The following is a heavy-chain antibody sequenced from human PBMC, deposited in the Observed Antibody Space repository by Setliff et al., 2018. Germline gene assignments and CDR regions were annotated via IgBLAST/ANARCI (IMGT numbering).Heavy chain of an antibody. CDR1: GFTVSSNY. J-gene: IGHJ4*02. CDR3: ARDGGEY. V-gene: IGHV3-7*01. CDR2: IKQDGSEK. Sequence: PGGSLRLSCAASGFTVSSNYMSWVRQAPGKGLEWVANIKQDGSEKYYVDSVKGRFTISRDNAKNSPYLQMNSLRAEDTAVYYCARDGGEYWGQGTLVTVSS. D-gene: IGHD3-16*01.